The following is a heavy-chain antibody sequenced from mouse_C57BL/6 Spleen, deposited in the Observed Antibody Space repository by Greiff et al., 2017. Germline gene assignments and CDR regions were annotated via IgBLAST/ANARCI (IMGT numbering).Heavy chain of an antibody. CDR3: ARSRGGIDDYDPYYAMDY. Sequence: EVQLVESGPVLVKPGASVKMSCKASGYTFTDYYMNWVKQSHGKSLEWIGVINPYNGGTSYNQKFKGKATLTVDKSSSTAYMELNSLTSEDSAVYYCARSRGGIDDYDPYYAMDYWGEGTSVTVSS. CDR1: GYTFTDYY. CDR2: INPYNGGT. V-gene: IGHV1-19*01. J-gene: IGHJ4*01. D-gene: IGHD2-4*01.